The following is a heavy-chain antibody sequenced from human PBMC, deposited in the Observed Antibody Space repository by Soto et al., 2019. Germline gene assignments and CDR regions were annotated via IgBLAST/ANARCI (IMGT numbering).Heavy chain of an antibody. Sequence: SETLSLTCTVSGGSISSYYWSWIRQPPGKGLEWIGYIYYSGSTNYNPSLKSRVTISVDTSKNQFSLKLSSVTAADTAVYYCGSRGYCRGGSCSENYYYYYRDVWGNGTRVTVS. V-gene: IGHV4-59*01. D-gene: IGHD2-15*01. CDR3: GSRGYCRGGSCSENYYYYYRDV. CDR2: IYYSGST. J-gene: IGHJ6*03. CDR1: GGSISSYY.